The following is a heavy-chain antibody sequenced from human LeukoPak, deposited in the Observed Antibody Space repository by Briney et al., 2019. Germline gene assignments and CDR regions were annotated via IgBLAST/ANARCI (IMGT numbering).Heavy chain of an antibody. CDR3: ARATYYYDSSGYVYYFDY. J-gene: IGHJ4*02. CDR1: GYTFTSYG. CDR2: ISAYNGNT. D-gene: IGHD3-22*01. Sequence: ASVKVSCKASGYTFTSYGISWVRQAPGQGLEWMGWISAYNGNTNYAQKLQGRVTMTTDTSTSTAYMELRSLRSDDTAVYYCARATYYYDSSGYVYYFDYWGQGTLVTVSS. V-gene: IGHV1-18*01.